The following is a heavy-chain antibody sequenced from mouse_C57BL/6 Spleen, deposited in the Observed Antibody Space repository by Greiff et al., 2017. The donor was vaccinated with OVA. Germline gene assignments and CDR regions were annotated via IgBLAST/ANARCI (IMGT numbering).Heavy chain of an antibody. CDR3: ARGTTVGATDY. V-gene: IGHV1-26*01. J-gene: IGHJ2*01. D-gene: IGHD1-1*01. CDR1: GYTFTDYY. CDR2: INPYDGDT. Sequence: VQLQQPGPELVKPGASVKISCKASGYTFTDYYMNWVKQSPGQSLEWIGDINPYDGDTSYNQKFKGKATLTVDTSSSTAYMELRSLTSEDSAVYYCARGTTVGATDYWGQGTTLTVSS.